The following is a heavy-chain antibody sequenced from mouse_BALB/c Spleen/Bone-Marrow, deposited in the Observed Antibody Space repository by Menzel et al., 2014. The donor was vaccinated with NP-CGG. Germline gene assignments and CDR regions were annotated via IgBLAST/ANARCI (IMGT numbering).Heavy chain of an antibody. CDR2: INPDSSTT. J-gene: IGHJ1*01. CDR3: ARLNYYGNLFV. V-gene: IGHV4-1*02. Sequence: VQLKESGGGLVQPGGSLKLSCAASGFDFSRYWMSWVRQAPGKGLDWIGEINPDSSTTNYTPSLKDKFIISRDNAKNTLYLQMSKVRSEDTALYYCARLNYYGNLFVWGAGTTVTVSS. CDR1: GFDFSRYW. D-gene: IGHD1-1*01.